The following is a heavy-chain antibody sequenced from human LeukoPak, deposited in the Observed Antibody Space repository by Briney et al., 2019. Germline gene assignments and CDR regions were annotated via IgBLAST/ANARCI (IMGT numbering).Heavy chain of an antibody. J-gene: IGHJ4*02. V-gene: IGHV3-73*01. Sequence: GGSLRLSCAASGLTFSDSAMHWVRQASGKGLEWVGRIRSTANNYATAYSASVKGRFTISRDDSKNTAYLQMDSLKPEDTAVYYCTRLDDITPYYFKGFDYWGQGTLVTVSS. CDR3: TRLDDITPYYFKGFDY. CDR2: IRSTANNYAT. CDR1: GLTFSDSA. D-gene: IGHD3-22*01.